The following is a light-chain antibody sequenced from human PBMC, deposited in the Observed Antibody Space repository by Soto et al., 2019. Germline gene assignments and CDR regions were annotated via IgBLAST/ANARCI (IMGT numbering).Light chain of an antibody. CDR3: SSYTGRTTPVV. CDR2: EVG. CDR1: SSDVGGYNY. J-gene: IGLJ2*01. V-gene: IGLV2-14*01. Sequence: QSVLTQPASVSGSPGQSITISCSGTSSDVGGYNYVSWYQQRPGKTPILMIHEVGNRPSGVSDLFSGSKSGNTASLTISRRQREDAGDYYCSSYTGRTTPVVFGGGTQDTV.